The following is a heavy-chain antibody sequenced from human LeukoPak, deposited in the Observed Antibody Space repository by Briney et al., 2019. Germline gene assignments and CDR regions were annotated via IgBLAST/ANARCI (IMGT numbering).Heavy chain of an antibody. CDR2: ISYDENYK. Sequence: GGSLRLSCAASRFTFNSYAMHWVRQAPGKGLEWVAVISYDENYKYYADSVKGRFTISRDNSKNTLYLQMNSLRAEDTAVYYCARGPCGGSCYSDYWGQGTLVTVSS. CDR1: RFTFNSYA. V-gene: IGHV3-30*04. J-gene: IGHJ4*02. CDR3: ARGPCGGSCYSDY. D-gene: IGHD2-15*01.